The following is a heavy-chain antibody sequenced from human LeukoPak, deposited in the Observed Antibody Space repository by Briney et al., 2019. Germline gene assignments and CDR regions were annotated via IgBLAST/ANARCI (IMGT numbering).Heavy chain of an antibody. CDR2: ISGYNGNT. D-gene: IGHD2-21*02. V-gene: IGHV1-18*01. CDR1: GYTGISYG. CDR3: ARGLGVVTAQSEQPKPRYFDL. J-gene: IGHJ2*01. Sequence: ASVKVSCKASGYTGISYGISWVRQAPGQGLEWMGWISGYNGNTNYAQNLQGRVTMTTDTSTSTAYMELRSLRSDDTAVYYCARGLGVVTAQSEQPKPRYFDLWGRGTQVTVSS.